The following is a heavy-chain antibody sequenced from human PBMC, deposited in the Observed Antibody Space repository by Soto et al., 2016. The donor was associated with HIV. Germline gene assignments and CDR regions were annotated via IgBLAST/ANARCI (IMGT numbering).Heavy chain of an antibody. CDR1: GFIFSSYA. D-gene: IGHD3-10*01. CDR3: AKDGEGYYGSGSYYRALYYFDY. V-gene: IGHV3-23*01. J-gene: IGHJ4*02. CDR2: ISVSGAST. Sequence: EVQLLESGGGLVQPGGSLRLSCAASGFIFSSYAMSWVRQAPGKGLEWVSTISVSGASTYYADSVKGRFTISRDNSKNTLYLQMNSLRAEDTAVYYCAKDGEGYYGSGSYYRALYYFDYWGQGTLVTVSS.